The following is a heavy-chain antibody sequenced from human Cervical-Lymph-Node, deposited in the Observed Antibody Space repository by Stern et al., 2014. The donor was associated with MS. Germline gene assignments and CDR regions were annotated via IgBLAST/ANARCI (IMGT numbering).Heavy chain of an antibody. CDR1: GGTFSSYA. CDR2: ISRICGTG. CDR3: ARVGGSGGSYYRY. D-gene: IGHD2-15*01. J-gene: IGHJ4*02. Sequence: VQLVQSGAEVKKPGSSVKVSCKASGGTFSSYAISWVRQAPGQGLEWMGGISRICGTGKYAQKLQGRGTITADESTGTAYMERSSLRSEDTAVYYCARVGGSGGSYYRYWGQGTLVTVSS. V-gene: IGHV1-69*01.